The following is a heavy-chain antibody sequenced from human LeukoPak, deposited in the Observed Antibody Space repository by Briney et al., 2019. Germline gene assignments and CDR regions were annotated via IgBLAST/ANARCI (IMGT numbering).Heavy chain of an antibody. D-gene: IGHD6-19*01. CDR2: ISYDGSNK. J-gene: IGHJ4*02. CDR1: GFTFSSYA. CDR3: ARDWSQSGWLDY. Sequence: GGSLRLSCAASGFTFSSYAMHGVRQAPGKGLEWVAVISYDGSNKYYADSVKGRFTISRDNSKNTLYLQMNSLRAEDTAVYYCARDWSQSGWLDYWGQGTLVTVSS. V-gene: IGHV3-30-3*01.